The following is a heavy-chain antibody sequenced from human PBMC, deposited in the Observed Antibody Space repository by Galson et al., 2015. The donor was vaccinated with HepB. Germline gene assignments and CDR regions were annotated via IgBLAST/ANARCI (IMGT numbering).Heavy chain of an antibody. D-gene: IGHD2/OR15-2a*01. CDR2: ISRAGDTS. CDR1: GFTFSNYG. CDR3: VRGTTAPDY. J-gene: IGHJ4*02. Sequence: SLRLSCAASGFTFSNYGMSWVRQALGKGLECVAAISRAGDTSDYAESVKGRFTVSRDSSKSTLYLQMNGLRAEDTARYYCVRGTTAPDYWAQGTLVTVSS. V-gene: IGHV3-23*01.